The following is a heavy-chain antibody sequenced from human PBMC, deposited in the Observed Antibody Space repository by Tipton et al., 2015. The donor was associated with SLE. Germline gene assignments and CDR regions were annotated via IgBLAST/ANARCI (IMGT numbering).Heavy chain of an antibody. D-gene: IGHD6-13*01. CDR2: IWYDGSNK. Sequence: SGFTFSSYGMHWVRQAPGKGLEWVAVIWYDGSNKYYADSVKGRFTISRDNSKNTLYLQMNSLRAEDTAVYYCARDQQIAAAGSYFDYWGQGTLVTVSS. CDR3: ARDQQIAAAGSYFDY. V-gene: IGHV3-33*01. CDR1: GFTFSSYG. J-gene: IGHJ4*02.